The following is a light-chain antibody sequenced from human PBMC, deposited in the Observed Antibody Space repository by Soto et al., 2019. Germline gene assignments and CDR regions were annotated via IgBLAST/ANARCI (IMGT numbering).Light chain of an antibody. V-gene: IGKV3-20*01. CDR2: GAS. CDR1: QSVSSSY. CDR3: QQYGTSSELT. Sequence: EIVLTQSTGTLSLSPGDTATLSCRASQSVSSSYLAWYQQKPGQAPRLLIYGASSSATGIPDRFSGSRSGTDFTLTISRLESEDFAVYYCQQYGTSSELTFGGGTKVEIE. J-gene: IGKJ4*01.